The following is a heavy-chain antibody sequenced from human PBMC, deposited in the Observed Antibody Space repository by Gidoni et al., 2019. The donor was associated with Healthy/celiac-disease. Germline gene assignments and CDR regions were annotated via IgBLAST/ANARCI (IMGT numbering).Heavy chain of an antibody. CDR1: GFTFSSYA. J-gene: IGHJ4*02. Sequence: EVQLLESGGGLVQPGGSLRLSCAASGFTFSSYAMSWVRQAPGKGLEWVAAISGRGGSTYYADSVKGRFTISRDNSKNTLYLQMNSLRAEDTAVYYCAKLPGITIFGVVTYFDYWGQGTLVTVSS. CDR3: AKLPGITIFGVVTYFDY. CDR2: ISGRGGST. D-gene: IGHD3-3*01. V-gene: IGHV3-23*01.